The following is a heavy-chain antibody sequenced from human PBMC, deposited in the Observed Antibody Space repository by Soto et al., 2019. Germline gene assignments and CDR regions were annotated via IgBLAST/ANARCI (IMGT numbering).Heavy chain of an antibody. J-gene: IGHJ6*04. CDR1: GGSFSDYY. V-gene: IGHV4-34*01. D-gene: IGHD3-3*01. CDR3: ARARKGSGSDYYYHYGMDV. CDR2: INHSGST. Sequence: SETLSLTCSVYGGSFSDYYWSWIRQPPGKGLEWIGEINHSGSTNYNPSPKSRVTISVHTSKNQFSLKLSSVTAADTAVYYCARARKGSGSDYYYHYGMDVWGKGTTVTVSS.